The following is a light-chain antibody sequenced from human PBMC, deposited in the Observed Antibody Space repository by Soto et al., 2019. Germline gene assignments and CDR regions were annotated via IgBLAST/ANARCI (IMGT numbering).Light chain of an antibody. CDR2: DLT. Sequence: QSALTQPASVSGSPGQSVTISCTGTSSDIGAYNYVSWYQHHPGKGPKLIIYDLTHRPSGVSTRFSGSKSGNTASLTISGLQTDDEADYYCSSFTIPSIPGVFGGGTKVTVL. CDR1: SSDIGAYNY. V-gene: IGLV2-14*03. CDR3: SSFTIPSIPGV. J-gene: IGLJ2*01.